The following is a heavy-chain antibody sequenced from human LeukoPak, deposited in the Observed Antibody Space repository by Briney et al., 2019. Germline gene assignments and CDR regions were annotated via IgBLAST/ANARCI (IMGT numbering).Heavy chain of an antibody. J-gene: IGHJ3*02. CDR3: ASRTTMVRGVITSHMRNDAFDI. CDR1: GFTFSSYA. V-gene: IGHV3-23*01. CDR2: ISGSGGST. D-gene: IGHD3-10*01. Sequence: GGSLRLSCAASGFTFSSYAMSWVRQAPGKGLEWVSAISGSGGSTYYADSVKGRFTISRDNSKNTLYLQMNSLRAEDTAVYYCASRTTMVRGVITSHMRNDAFDIWGQGTMVTVSS.